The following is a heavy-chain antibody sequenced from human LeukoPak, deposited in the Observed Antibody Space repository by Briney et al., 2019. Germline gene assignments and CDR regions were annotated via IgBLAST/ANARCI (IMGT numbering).Heavy chain of an antibody. CDR2: INVGNGNT. CDR1: GYTFTSYG. Sequence: GASVKVSCKASGYTFTSYGISWVRQAPGQGLEWMGWINVGNGNTQYSQKFQGRVTITRDTSASTAYMELSSLRPEDTAVYYCARDKGIAATEKLNWFDPWGQGTLVTVSS. D-gene: IGHD6-13*01. V-gene: IGHV1-3*01. CDR3: ARDKGIAATEKLNWFDP. J-gene: IGHJ5*02.